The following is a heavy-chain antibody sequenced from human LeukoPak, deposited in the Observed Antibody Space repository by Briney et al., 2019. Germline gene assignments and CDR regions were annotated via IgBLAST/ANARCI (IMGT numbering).Heavy chain of an antibody. J-gene: IGHJ4*02. D-gene: IGHD2-21*02. CDR3: AKDRGYYGGDCYFFDY. CDR1: GFTFSSYA. CDR2: ISGSVGST. Sequence: GGSLRLSCAASGFTFSSYAMGWVRQAPGKGLECVLAISGSVGSTYYADSVKGRFTISRDNSKNTLYLQINSLTAEDPGVSYYAKDRGYYGGDCYFFDYWGQGTLVTVSS. V-gene: IGHV3-23*01.